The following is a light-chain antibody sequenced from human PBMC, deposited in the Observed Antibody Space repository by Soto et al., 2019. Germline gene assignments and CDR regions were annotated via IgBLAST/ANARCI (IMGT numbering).Light chain of an antibody. CDR3: QQYGSSTGFT. CDR1: QSVSSSY. J-gene: IGKJ3*01. Sequence: EIVLTQSPGTLSLSPAERATLSCRASQSVSSSYLAWYQQKPGQAPRLLIYGASSRATGIPDRFSGSGSGTDFTLTISRLEPEDFAVYYCQQYGSSTGFTFGPGTKVDNK. CDR2: GAS. V-gene: IGKV3-20*01.